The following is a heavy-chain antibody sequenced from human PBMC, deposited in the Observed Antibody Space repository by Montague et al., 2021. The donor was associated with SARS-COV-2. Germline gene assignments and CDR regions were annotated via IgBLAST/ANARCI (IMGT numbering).Heavy chain of an antibody. CDR3: ARVYYDISAMDV. J-gene: IGHJ6*02. V-gene: IGHV4-61*01. D-gene: IGHD3-9*01. CDR1: GGSVSSDSYY. CDR2: FYYSGST. Sequence: SETLSLTCTVSGGSVSSDSYYWSWIRQPPGKGLEWIGYFYYSGSTNYNPSLKSRVTISVDTSKNQFSLKLTSVTAADTAGYFCARVYYDISAMDVWGQGTTVTASS.